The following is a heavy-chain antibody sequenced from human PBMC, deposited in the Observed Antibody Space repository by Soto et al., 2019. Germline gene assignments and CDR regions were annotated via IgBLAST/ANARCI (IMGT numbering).Heavy chain of an antibody. CDR2: ISNDGSSK. CDR3: ARDQFLDAFDI. D-gene: IGHD2-21*01. CDR1: GFIFSSYS. V-gene: IGHV3-30-3*01. Sequence: QVQLEESGGGVVQPGRSLTLSCAASGFIFSSYSMHWVSQAPGKGLEWVAIISNDGSSKYYVDSVKGRFTISRDNSNNTMFLQMTSLRAEDTAVYYCARDQFLDAFDIWGQGTMVTVSS. J-gene: IGHJ3*02.